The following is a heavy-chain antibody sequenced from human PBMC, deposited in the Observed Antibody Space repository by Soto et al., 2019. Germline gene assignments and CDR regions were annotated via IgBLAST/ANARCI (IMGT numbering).Heavy chain of an antibody. Sequence: QVQLVQSGAEVKKPGASVKVSCKGSGYTFTSFGITWVRQAPGQGLEWMGWITTYNDNTNYAQKFQGRVTMTTDTSTSTAYMELRSLRSDDTAVYYCARGGGVGVAGSAAFDMWGQGTLVTVSS. V-gene: IGHV1-18*01. CDR2: ITTYNDNT. D-gene: IGHD3-3*01. J-gene: IGHJ3*02. CDR1: GYTFTSFG. CDR3: ARGGGVGVAGSAAFDM.